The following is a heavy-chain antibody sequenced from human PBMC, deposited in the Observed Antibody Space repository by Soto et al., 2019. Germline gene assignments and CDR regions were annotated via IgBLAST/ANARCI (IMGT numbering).Heavy chain of an antibody. CDR1: GGSISPYY. J-gene: IGHJ6*02. V-gene: IGHV4-59*01. CDR2: IYYSGRT. CDR3: ARDLRFQGHDYADYLGYGMDV. D-gene: IGHD4-17*01. Sequence: SETLSLTCTVSGGSISPYYWSWIRQPPGKGLEWIGFIYYSGRTSYNPSLKSRVTISVDTSKNQFSLNLSSVTDADTAVYYCARDLRFQGHDYADYLGYGMDVWGQGTTVTVSS.